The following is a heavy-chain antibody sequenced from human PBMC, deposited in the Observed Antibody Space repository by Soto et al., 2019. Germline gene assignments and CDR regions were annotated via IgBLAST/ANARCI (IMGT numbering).Heavy chain of an antibody. CDR1: GGSFSGYY. CDR3: ARGLLLRYFDWLHNNWFDP. CDR2: INHSGST. J-gene: IGHJ5*02. D-gene: IGHD3-9*01. Sequence: ASETLSLTCAVYGGSFSGYYWSWIRQPPGKGLEWIGEINHSGSTNYNPSLKSRVTISVDTSKNQFSLKLSSVTAADTAVYYCARGLLLRYFDWLHNNWFDPWGQGTLVTVSS. V-gene: IGHV4-34*01.